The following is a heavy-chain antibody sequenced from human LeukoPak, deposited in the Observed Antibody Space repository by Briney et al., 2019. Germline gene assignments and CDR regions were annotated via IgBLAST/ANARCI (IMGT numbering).Heavy chain of an antibody. Sequence: GGSLRLPCAASGFTFSSYTMNWVRQAPGKGLEWVSSISSSSSYIYYADSVRGRFTISRDNAKNSLYLQMNSLRADDTAVYYCAKDASKYSYGYKAGVFDYWGQGTLVTVSS. CDR3: AKDASKYSYGYKAGVFDY. J-gene: IGHJ4*02. CDR2: ISSSSSYI. D-gene: IGHD5-18*01. V-gene: IGHV3-21*01. CDR1: GFTFSSYT.